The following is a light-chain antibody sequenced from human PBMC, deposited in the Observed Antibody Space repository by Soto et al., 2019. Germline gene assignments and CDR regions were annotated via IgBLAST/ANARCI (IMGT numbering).Light chain of an antibody. CDR3: QQRSNWPPV. CDR1: QSVSNY. Sequence: VLTQSPATLSLSPGERATLSCRASQSVSNYLACYQQKPRQAPRLLIYDASSMATRIPDRFSGSGSGTDFTLTIISLEPQEFAVYYRQQRSNWPPVFGQGTKLEIK. CDR2: DAS. J-gene: IGKJ2*01. V-gene: IGKV3-11*01.